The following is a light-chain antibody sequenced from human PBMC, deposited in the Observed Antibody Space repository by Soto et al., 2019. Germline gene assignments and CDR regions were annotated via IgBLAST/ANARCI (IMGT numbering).Light chain of an antibody. CDR2: AAS. Sequence: DIQMTQSPSSLSASVGDRVTITCSANQRISNYLNWYQQKPGKAPNLVISAASSLQSGVPSRFSGGGSGTDFILTISSLQPEDFATYYCQQSYTSPWTFGQGTRVEIK. J-gene: IGKJ1*01. CDR3: QQSYTSPWT. V-gene: IGKV1-39*01. CDR1: QRISNY.